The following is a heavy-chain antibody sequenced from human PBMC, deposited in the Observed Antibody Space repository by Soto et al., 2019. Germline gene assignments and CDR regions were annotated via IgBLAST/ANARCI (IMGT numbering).Heavy chain of an antibody. V-gene: IGHV1-3*01. CDR1: GYTFTRYA. Sequence: ASVKVSCKASGYTFTRYAMHWGRQAPGQRLEWMGWINAGNGNAKYSQKFQGRVTITRDTSASTAYMELSSLRSEDTAVYYCAREVLSGYDLERFDYWGQGTLVTVSS. CDR3: AREVLSGYDLERFDY. CDR2: INAGNGNA. D-gene: IGHD5-12*01. J-gene: IGHJ4*02.